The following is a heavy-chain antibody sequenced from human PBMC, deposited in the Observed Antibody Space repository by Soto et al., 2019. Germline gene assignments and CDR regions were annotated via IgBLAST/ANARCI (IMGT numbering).Heavy chain of an antibody. CDR3: ARSNYYDSSGYYGAFDI. CDR2: IDWDDDK. V-gene: IGHV2-70*01. CDR1: GLSLSTSGMC. Sequence: XGPTLANPTKTLILTGTLYGLSLSTSGMCVSWIRQPPGKALEWLSLIDWDDDKYYSTSLKTRLTISKDTSKNQVVLTMTNMDPVDTATYYCARSNYYDSSGYYGAFDIWGQGTMVTVSS. J-gene: IGHJ3*02. D-gene: IGHD3-22*01.